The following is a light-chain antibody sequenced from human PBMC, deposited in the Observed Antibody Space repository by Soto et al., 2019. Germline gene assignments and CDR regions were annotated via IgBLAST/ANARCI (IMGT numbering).Light chain of an antibody. CDR1: SSNIGSNT. V-gene: IGLV1-44*01. CDR3: AAWDDSLNGRV. Sequence: SVLTQPPSASGTPGQRVTISCSGSSSNIGSNTVNWYQQLPGTAPKLLIYSNNQRPLGVPDRFSGSKSGTSASLAISGLQSEDEADYYCAAWDDSLNGRVFGGGTKLTVL. CDR2: SNN. J-gene: IGLJ3*02.